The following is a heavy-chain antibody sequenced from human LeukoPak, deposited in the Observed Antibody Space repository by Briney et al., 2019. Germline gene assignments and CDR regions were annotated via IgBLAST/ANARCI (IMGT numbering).Heavy chain of an antibody. CDR3: ATSAEGITFGGVIVSKFDY. J-gene: IGHJ4*02. D-gene: IGHD3-16*02. CDR1: GFTFSSYS. CDR2: ISGSSSYI. V-gene: IGHV3-21*01. Sequence: GGSLRLSCAASGFTFSSYSMNWVRQAPGKGLEWVSSISGSSSYIYYADSVKGRFTISRDNAKNSLYLQMNSLRAEDTAVYYCATSAEGITFGGVIVSKFDYWGQGTLVTVSS.